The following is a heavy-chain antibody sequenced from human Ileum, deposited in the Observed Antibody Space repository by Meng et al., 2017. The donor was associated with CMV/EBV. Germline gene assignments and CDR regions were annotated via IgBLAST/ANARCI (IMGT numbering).Heavy chain of an antibody. D-gene: IGHD2-15*01. Sequence: GGSLRLSCAASGFRFSDHYMDWVRQTPGKGLEWVGHIRNEAYGYFTQYAASVRGRFTISRDDSKNSVYLEMSSLKIEDTAVYYCADLGWVLGVDVWGQGTTVTVSS. J-gene: IGHJ6*02. CDR2: IRNEAYGYFT. CDR3: ADLGWVLGVDV. V-gene: IGHV3-72*01. CDR1: GFRFSDHY.